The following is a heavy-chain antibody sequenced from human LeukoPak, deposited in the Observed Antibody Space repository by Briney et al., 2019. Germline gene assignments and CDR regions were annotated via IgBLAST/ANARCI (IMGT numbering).Heavy chain of an antibody. V-gene: IGHV4-34*01. Sequence: PSETLSLTCAVYGGSFSGYYWSWIRQPPGKGLEWIGEINHSGSTNYNPSLKSRVTISVDTSKNQFSLKLSSVTAADTAVYYCARQREYTARFDYWGQGTLVTVSS. J-gene: IGHJ4*02. CDR3: ARQREYTARFDY. CDR2: INHSGST. CDR1: GGSFSGYY. D-gene: IGHD5-18*01.